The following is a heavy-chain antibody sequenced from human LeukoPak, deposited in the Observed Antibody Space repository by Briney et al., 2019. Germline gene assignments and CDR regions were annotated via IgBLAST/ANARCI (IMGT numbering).Heavy chain of an antibody. CDR3: ARIFDRDI. D-gene: IGHD3-3*01. Sequence: PSAPLTLTCTVSGCSISDSYWYWVRHSAGTRMQWVGRIPGIGKTNYNPSLKSRVIMSLDTSKNQFSLTLSAVTAADAATCYCARIFDRDIWGQGTLVIVS. CDR1: GCSISDSY. V-gene: IGHV4-4*07. J-gene: IGHJ3*02. CDR2: IPGIGKT.